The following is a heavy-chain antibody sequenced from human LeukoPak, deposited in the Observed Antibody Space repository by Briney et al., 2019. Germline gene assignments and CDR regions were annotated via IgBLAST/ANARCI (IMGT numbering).Heavy chain of an antibody. CDR1: GFSLSSYG. J-gene: IGHJ2*01. Sequence: PGRSLRLSCAASGFSLSSYGMHWVRQAPGKGLEWVAVIWYDGSNKYYADSVEGRFTIFRDNSKNTLYLQMNSLRAEDTAVYYCARGAWFGELGYFDLWGRGTLVTVSS. V-gene: IGHV3-33*01. D-gene: IGHD3-10*01. CDR2: IWYDGSNK. CDR3: ARGAWFGELGYFDL.